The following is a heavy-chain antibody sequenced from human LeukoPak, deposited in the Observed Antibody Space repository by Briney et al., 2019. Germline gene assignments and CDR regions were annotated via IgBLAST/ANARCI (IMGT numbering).Heavy chain of an antibody. CDR2: IYHSGST. V-gene: IGHV4-30-2*01. CDR1: GGSISSGGYY. J-gene: IGHJ3*02. Sequence: PSQTLSLTCTVSGGSISSGGYYWSWIRQPPGKGLEWIGYIYHSGSTYYNPSLKSRVTISVDRSKIQFSLKLSSVTAADTAVYYCARSSPEKGAFDIWGQGTMVTVSS. CDR3: ARSSPEKGAFDI.